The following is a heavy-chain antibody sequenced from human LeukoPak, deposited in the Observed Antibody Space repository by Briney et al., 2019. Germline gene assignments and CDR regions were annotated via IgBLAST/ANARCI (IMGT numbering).Heavy chain of an antibody. CDR3: ARDGYTAMVTPFDY. D-gene: IGHD5-18*01. V-gene: IGHV4-59*12. CDR2: IYYSGIT. J-gene: IGHJ4*02. Sequence: SETLSLTCTVSGGSISSYYWSWIRQPPGKGLEWIGSIYYSGITYYNPSLKSRVTISVDTSQKQFSLKLSSVTAADTAVYYCARDGYTAMVTPFDYWGQGTLVTVSS. CDR1: GGSISSYY.